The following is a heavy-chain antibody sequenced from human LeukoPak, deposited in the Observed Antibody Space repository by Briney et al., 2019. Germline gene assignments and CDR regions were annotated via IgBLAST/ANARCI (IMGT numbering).Heavy chain of an antibody. CDR1: GFTFSNYW. D-gene: IGHD5-12*01. J-gene: IGHJ4*02. CDR3: ARGSGYDYRYFDY. CDR2: IYSTGSST. V-gene: IGHV3-74*01. Sequence: PGGSQRLSCAASGFTFSNYWMHWVRQAPGKGLVWVSRIYSTGSSTAYADSVKGRFTISRDNAKNTLYLQMNSLRAEDTAVCYCARGSGYDYRYFDYWGQGTLVTVSS.